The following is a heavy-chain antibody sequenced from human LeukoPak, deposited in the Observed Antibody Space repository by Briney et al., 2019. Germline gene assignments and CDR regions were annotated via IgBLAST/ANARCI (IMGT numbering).Heavy chain of an antibody. V-gene: IGHV3-23*01. CDR2: ISGSGGST. CDR3: AKGLTIFGNNWFDP. Sequence: GGSLRLSCAASGFTFSSYAMSWVRQAPGKGPEWVSAISGSGGSTYYADSVKGRFTISRDNSKNTLYLQMNSLRAEDTAVYYCAKGLTIFGNNWFDPWGQGTLVTVSS. CDR1: GFTFSSYA. D-gene: IGHD3-3*01. J-gene: IGHJ5*02.